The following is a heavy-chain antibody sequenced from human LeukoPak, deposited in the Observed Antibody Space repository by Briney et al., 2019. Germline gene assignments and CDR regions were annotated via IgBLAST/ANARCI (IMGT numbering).Heavy chain of an antibody. CDR2: ISWNNGLI. CDR1: GLTFRHYA. J-gene: IGHJ4*02. D-gene: IGHD5-12*01. Sequence: SLRLSCAASGLTFRHYAMHWVRQAPGKGLEWVSGISWNNGLIGYGDSVRGRFTISRDNAKNSLYLQMNSLRPEDTAFYYCAKDLLAVPATIGSWGQGTLVTVSS. CDR3: AKDLLAVPATIGS. V-gene: IGHV3-9*01.